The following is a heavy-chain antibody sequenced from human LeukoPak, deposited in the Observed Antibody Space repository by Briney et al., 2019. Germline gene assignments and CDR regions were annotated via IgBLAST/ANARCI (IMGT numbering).Heavy chain of an antibody. J-gene: IGHJ4*02. Sequence: SETLSLTCTVSRTSISGDYWSWIRQPPGKGLEWIGYVYFTGNTNYNPSLKSRVTISMDTSKNQISLTVTSVTAADTAVYYCARGLNYYDSSGLNEPYWGQGTLVTVSS. CDR2: VYFTGNT. V-gene: IGHV4-59*08. CDR3: ARGLNYYDSSGLNEPY. D-gene: IGHD3-22*01. CDR1: RTSISGDY.